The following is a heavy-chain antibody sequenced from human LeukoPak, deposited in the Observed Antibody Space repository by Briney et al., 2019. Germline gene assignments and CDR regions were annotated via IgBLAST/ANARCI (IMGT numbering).Heavy chain of an antibody. V-gene: IGHV3-30-3*01. CDR1: GFTFSSYA. J-gene: IGHJ6*02. D-gene: IGHD3-3*01. Sequence: PGGSLRLSCAASGFTFSSYAMHGVRRAPGKGLEWGAVISYDGSNKYYADSVKGRFTISRDNSKNTLYLQMNSLRAEDTAVYYCASLEWLSTTHYGMDVWGQGTTVTVSS. CDR3: ASLEWLSTTHYGMDV. CDR2: ISYDGSNK.